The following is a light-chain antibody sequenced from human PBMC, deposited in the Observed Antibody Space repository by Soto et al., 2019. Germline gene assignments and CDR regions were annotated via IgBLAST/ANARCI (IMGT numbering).Light chain of an antibody. J-gene: IGKJ3*01. CDR1: QSLVYIDGDTF. Sequence: VTLGQPASISCRGSQSLVYIDGDTFLSWFQQMLGQSPRRLIYKVSNRDTGVPVRFSGSGSGTDFTLKLCFLEAEDVGLYFCTLSVFLPFPFGPAT. CDR3: TLSVFLPFP. V-gene: IGKV2-30*01. CDR2: KVS.